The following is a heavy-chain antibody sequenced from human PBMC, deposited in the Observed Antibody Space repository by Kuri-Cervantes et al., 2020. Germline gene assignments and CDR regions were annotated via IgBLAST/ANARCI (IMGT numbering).Heavy chain of an antibody. J-gene: IGHJ4*02. CDR1: GFTFSSYA. CDR3: AREGNLGVSGSYDAFDY. Sequence: ETLSLTCAASGFTFSSYAMSWVRQAPGKGLEWVSAINGSGGSTYYADSVKGRFTISRDNSKNTLYLQMNSLRAEDTAVYYCAREGNLGVSGSYDAFDYWGQGTLVTVSS. CDR2: INGSGGST. D-gene: IGHD1-26*01. V-gene: IGHV3-23*01.